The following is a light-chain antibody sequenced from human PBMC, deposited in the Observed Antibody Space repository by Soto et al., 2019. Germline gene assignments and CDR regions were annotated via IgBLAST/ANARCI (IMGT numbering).Light chain of an antibody. J-gene: IGLJ1*01. CDR1: SSDVGSYYP. Sequence: QSALTQPASMSGSRGQSITISCTGTSSDVGSYYPVSWFQQHPGKAPKLIIYEVNKRPSGVSDRFSGSKSGNTASLTISGLQAADETEYYCCSYAGDTTFFAFGTGTKVTVL. CDR2: EVN. V-gene: IGLV2-23*02. CDR3: CSYAGDTTFFA.